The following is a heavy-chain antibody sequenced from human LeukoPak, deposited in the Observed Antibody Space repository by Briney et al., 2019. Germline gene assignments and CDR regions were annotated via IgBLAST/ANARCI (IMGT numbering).Heavy chain of an antibody. CDR2: IWYDGSNK. CDR1: GSTFSIYG. V-gene: IGHV3-33*01. D-gene: IGHD1-1*01. CDR3: AREDCNDVAAAYDYYYGMDV. Sequence: GGSLRLSCAASGSTFSIYGMHWVRQAPGKGLEWVAVIWYDGSNKYYADSVKGRFTISRDNSKNTLYLQMNSLRAEDTAVYYCAREDCNDVAAAYDYYYGMDVWGQGTTVTVSS. J-gene: IGHJ6*02.